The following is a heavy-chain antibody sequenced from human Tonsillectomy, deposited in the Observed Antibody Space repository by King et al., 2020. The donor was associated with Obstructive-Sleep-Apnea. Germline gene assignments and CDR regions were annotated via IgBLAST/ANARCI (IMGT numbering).Heavy chain of an antibody. V-gene: IGHV3-9*01. Sequence: VQLVESGGGLVQPGRSLRLSCAASGFTFDDYAMHWVRQAPGKGLEWVSGISWNSVSICYEGSVKGRFPISRDNAKNSLYLQMNSLRAEDTALYYCAKDDDSSGYDGMDVWGQGTTVTVSS. CDR1: GFTFDDYA. J-gene: IGHJ6*02. CDR3: AKDDDSSGYDGMDV. D-gene: IGHD3-22*01. CDR2: ISWNSVSI.